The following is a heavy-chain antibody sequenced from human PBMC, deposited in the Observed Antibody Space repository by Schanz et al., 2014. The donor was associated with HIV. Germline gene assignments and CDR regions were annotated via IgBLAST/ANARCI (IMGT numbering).Heavy chain of an antibody. V-gene: IGHV4-34*01. J-gene: IGHJ5*02. CDR2: ISHSGNT. D-gene: IGHD3-10*01. CDR1: GGSLSGYK. CDR3: AKSGGDASYYYVSGSYSTGWLDP. Sequence: QVQLQQWGAGLLKPSETLSLTCAVYGGSLSGYKWSWIRQPPGKGLEWIGEISHSGNTNYNPILKSGVTISVDPSKNQFSLKVPSVTAADTAVYYCAKSGGDASYYYVSGSYSTGWLDPWGQGTLVTVSS.